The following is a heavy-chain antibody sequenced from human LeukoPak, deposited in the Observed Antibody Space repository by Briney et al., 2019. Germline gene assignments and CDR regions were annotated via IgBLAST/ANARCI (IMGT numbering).Heavy chain of an antibody. CDR2: IYYSGST. V-gene: IGHV4-39*01. D-gene: IGHD3-3*01. CDR3: ARPAYYDFWSGYSYDAFDI. Sequence: NPSETLSLTCTVSGGSISSSSYYWGWIRQPPGKGLEWIGSIYYSGSTYYNPSLKSRVTISVDTSKNQFSLKLSSVTAADTAVYYCARPAYYDFWSGYSYDAFDIWGQGTMVTVPS. CDR1: GGSISSSSYY. J-gene: IGHJ3*02.